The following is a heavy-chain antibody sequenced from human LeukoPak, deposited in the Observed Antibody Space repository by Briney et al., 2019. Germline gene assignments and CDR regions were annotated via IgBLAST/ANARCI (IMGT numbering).Heavy chain of an antibody. J-gene: IGHJ1*01. Sequence: GGSLRLSCAASGFTLSSLWMHWVRQAPGKGLVWVSRIKSDGRTNYADSVKGRFTISRDNAKNTVSLQMNSLRAEDTGVYYCARAPSEIGGYYPEYFRHWGQGTLVIVSS. CDR2: IKSDGRT. D-gene: IGHD3-22*01. CDR3: ARAPSEIGGYYPEYFRH. V-gene: IGHV3-74*01. CDR1: GFTLSSLW.